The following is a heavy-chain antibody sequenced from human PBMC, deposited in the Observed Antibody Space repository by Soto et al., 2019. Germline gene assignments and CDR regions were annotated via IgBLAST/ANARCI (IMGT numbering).Heavy chain of an antibody. CDR2: IYYSGST. J-gene: IGHJ4*02. CDR3: ARHRGVEQLDFDY. Sequence: SETLSLTCTVSGGSISSSSYYWGWIRKPPGKGLEWIGSIYYSGSTYYNPSLKSRVTISVDTPKNQFSLKLSSVTAADTAVYYCARHRGVEQLDFDYWGQGTLVTVSS. V-gene: IGHV4-39*01. D-gene: IGHD6-6*01. CDR1: GGSISSSSYY.